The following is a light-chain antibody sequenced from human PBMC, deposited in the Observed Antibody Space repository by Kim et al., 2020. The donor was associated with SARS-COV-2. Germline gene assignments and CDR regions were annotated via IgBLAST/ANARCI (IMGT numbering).Light chain of an antibody. CDR3: QQYGSSPRT. CDR2: DAS. CDR1: QSGSGSY. Sequence: SPGERATLSCRASQSGSGSYLAWYQQKAGQPPRLLIYDASRRATGIPDRFSGSGSGTDFTLTISRLEPEDFALYYCQQYGSSPRTFGQGTKVDIK. V-gene: IGKV3-20*01. J-gene: IGKJ1*01.